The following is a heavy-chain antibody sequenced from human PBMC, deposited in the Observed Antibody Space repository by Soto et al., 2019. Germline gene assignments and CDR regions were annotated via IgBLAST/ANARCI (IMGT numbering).Heavy chain of an antibody. CDR3: ARGDDIAVAGGTFDI. D-gene: IGHD6-19*01. Sequence: GASVKVSCKASGYTFTSYYIHWVRQAPGQGLEWMGIINPSGGSTSYAQKFQGRVTMTRDTSTSTVYMELSSLRSEDTAVYYCARGDDIAVAGGTFDIWGQETMVTVSS. V-gene: IGHV1-46*01. CDR2: INPSGGST. CDR1: GYTFTSYY. J-gene: IGHJ3*02.